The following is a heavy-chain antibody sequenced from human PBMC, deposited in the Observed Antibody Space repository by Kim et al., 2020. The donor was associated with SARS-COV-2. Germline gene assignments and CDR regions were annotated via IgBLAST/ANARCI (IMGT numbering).Heavy chain of an antibody. Sequence: SETLSLTCAVYGGSFSGYYWSWIRQPPGKGLEWIGEINHSGSTNYNPSLKSRVTISVDTSKNQFSLKLSSVTAADTAVYYCASLYSSSSKVWGQGTLVTVSS. J-gene: IGHJ4*02. CDR2: INHSGST. CDR3: ASLYSSSSKV. D-gene: IGHD6-13*01. CDR1: GGSFSGYY. V-gene: IGHV4-34*01.